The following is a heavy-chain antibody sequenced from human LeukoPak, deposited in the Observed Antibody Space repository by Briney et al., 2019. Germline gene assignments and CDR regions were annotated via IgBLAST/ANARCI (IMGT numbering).Heavy chain of an antibody. V-gene: IGHV3-7*01. J-gene: IGHJ4*02. Sequence: GGSLRLSCAASGFTFNYYTMDWVRQAPGKGLEWVASIKQDGSETYYMESVQGRFTISRDNDMNFLYLQLSSLRAEDTAVYYCTRENSGSLSLEYWGQGTLVTVSS. CDR2: IKQDGSET. CDR1: GFTFNYYT. D-gene: IGHD1-26*01. CDR3: TRENSGSLSLEY.